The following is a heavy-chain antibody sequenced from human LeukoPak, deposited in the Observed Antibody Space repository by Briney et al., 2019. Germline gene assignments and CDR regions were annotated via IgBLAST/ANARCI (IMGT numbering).Heavy chain of an antibody. CDR1: GYTFTGYY. D-gene: IGHD3-22*01. CDR2: ISTYNGNT. Sequence: ASVKVSCKASGYTFTGYYMHWVRQAPGQGLEWMGWISTYNGNTNYAQKLQGRVTMTTDTSTSTAYMELRSLRSDDTAVYYCARGSSGYYYYFDYWGQGTLVTVSS. CDR3: ARGSSGYYYYFDY. V-gene: IGHV1-18*04. J-gene: IGHJ4*02.